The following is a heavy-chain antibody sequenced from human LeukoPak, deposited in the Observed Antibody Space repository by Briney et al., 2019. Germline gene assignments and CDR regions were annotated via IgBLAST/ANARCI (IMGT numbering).Heavy chain of an antibody. Sequence: GGSLRLSCAASGFTFDDYAMHWVRQAPGKGLEWVSGISWNSGSIGYADSVKGRFTISRDNAKNSLYLQMNSLRAEDTALYYCAKGFPLDVWGKGTTVTISS. CDR3: AKGFPLDV. V-gene: IGHV3-9*01. J-gene: IGHJ6*04. CDR1: GFTFDDYA. CDR2: ISWNSGSI.